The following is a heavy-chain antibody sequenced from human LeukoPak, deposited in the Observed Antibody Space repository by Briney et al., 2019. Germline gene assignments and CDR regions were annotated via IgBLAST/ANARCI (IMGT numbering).Heavy chain of an antibody. CDR2: INPNSGGT. CDR1: GYTFTGYY. Sequence: EASVKVSCKASGYTFTGYYMHWVRQAPGQGLEWMGWINPNSGGTNYAQKFQGRVTMTRDTSISTAYMELSRLRSDDTAVYYCAKRAGTESYDSSADWFDPWGQGTLVTVSS. V-gene: IGHV1-2*02. D-gene: IGHD3-22*01. J-gene: IGHJ5*02. CDR3: AKRAGTESYDSSADWFDP.